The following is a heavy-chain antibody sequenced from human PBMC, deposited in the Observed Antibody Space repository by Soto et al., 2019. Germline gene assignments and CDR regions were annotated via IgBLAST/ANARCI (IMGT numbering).Heavy chain of an antibody. CDR3: ARGPGASGLDV. J-gene: IGHJ6*02. Sequence: ASVKVSFKEAGYTFTRSYIHWLRQAPGQGFVWMGIINPSGGGTSYSQKLQGRVTLTRDTSMRTIYLELNSLRSEDTAVYYCARGPGASGLDVWGQGTKFTV. CDR2: INPSGGGT. V-gene: IGHV1-46*01. D-gene: IGHD2-8*02. CDR1: GYTFTRSY.